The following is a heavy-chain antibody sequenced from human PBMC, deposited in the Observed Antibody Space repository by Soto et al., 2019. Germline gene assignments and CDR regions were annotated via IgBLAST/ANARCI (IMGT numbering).Heavy chain of an antibody. CDR3: AREGYSYGYFDY. Sequence: SVKVSCKASGGTFSSYTISWVRQAPGQGLEWMGRIIPILGIANYAQKFQGRVTITADKSTSTAYMELSSLRSEDTAVYYCAREGYSYGYFDYWGRGALVTVSS. D-gene: IGHD5-18*01. J-gene: IGHJ4*02. V-gene: IGHV1-69*04. CDR1: GGTFSSYT. CDR2: IIPILGIA.